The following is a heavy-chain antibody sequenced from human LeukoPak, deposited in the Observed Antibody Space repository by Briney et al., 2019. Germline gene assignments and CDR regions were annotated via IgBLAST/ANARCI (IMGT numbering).Heavy chain of an antibody. CDR1: GGSISSSSYH. V-gene: IGHV4-39*01. CDR3: ARQAYCSSTSCYYYYYGMDV. CDR2: IYYSGST. D-gene: IGHD2-2*01. J-gene: IGHJ6*02. Sequence: SETLSLTCTVSGGSISSSSYHWGWIRQPPGKGLEWIGSIYYSGSTYYNPSLKSRVTISVDTSKNQFSLKLSSVTAADTAVYYCARQAYCSSTSCYYYYYGMDVWGQGTTVTVSS.